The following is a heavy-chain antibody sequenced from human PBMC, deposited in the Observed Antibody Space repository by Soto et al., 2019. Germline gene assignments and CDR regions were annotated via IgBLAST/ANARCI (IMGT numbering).Heavy chain of an antibody. CDR1: GYSFTRYW. Sequence: PGESLKISCKGSGYSFTRYWIGWVRQMPGKGLEWMGIIYPGDSDTRYSPSFQGQVTISADKSISTAYLQWRSLKASDTAMCYCATRSHRYSIGNNWFGPWGQGTLATVSS. D-gene: IGHD4-4*01. V-gene: IGHV5-51*01. J-gene: IGHJ5*02. CDR2: IYPGDSDT. CDR3: ATRSHRYSIGNNWFGP.